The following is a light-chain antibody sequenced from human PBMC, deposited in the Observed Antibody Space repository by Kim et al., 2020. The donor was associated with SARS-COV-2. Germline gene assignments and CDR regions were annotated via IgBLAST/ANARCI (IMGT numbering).Light chain of an antibody. CDR3: QAWDSSTAWV. Sequence: QTACIPRDRDNLWDKYARWDQQKPGQSPVLVIYQDSKRPSGIPGRFSGSSSGNTATLTISGTQAMDEADYYCQAWDSSTAWVFGGGTQLTVL. V-gene: IGLV3-1*01. J-gene: IGLJ3*02. CDR2: QDS. CDR1: NLWDKY.